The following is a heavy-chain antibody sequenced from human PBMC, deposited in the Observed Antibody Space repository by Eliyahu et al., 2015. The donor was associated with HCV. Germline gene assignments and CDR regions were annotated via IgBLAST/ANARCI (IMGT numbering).Heavy chain of an antibody. CDR2: ISGSGQST. V-gene: IGHV3-23*01. CDR3: AKDDRVGYSYASGGVFDV. Sequence: EVQLLESGGGLVQPGGSLXLSCKTSGFTFDDFAMSWVRQAPGKGLEWVSAISGSGQSTYYADSVKGRFTISRDNPENTLYLQMNSLTTEDTAIYYCAKDDRVGYSYASGGVFDVWGQGTLVIVSS. D-gene: IGHD5-18*01. CDR1: GFTFDDFA. J-gene: IGHJ3*01.